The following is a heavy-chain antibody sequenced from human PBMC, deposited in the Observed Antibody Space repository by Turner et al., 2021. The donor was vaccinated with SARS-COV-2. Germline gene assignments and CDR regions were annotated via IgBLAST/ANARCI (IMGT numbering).Heavy chain of an antibody. CDR2: ISPTGTTI. CDR3: VTKKFGTTYFQS. Sequence: EVHLVESGGGLVQPGGSLRLSCAASGLTFSNYEMNWVRQAPGKGLEWVSYISPTGTTIYYADSVKGRFTSYRDNDKNSLYLQMDSLRADDTALYYCVTKKFGTTYFQSWGQGTLVTVSS. CDR1: GLTFSNYE. J-gene: IGHJ4*02. V-gene: IGHV3-48*03. D-gene: IGHD1-1*01.